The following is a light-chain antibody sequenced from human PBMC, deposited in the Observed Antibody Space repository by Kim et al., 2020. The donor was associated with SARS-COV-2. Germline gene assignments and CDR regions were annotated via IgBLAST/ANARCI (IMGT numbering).Light chain of an antibody. V-gene: IGLV3-1*01. CDR2: QDI. J-gene: IGLJ7*01. Sequence: VAPGQTASITCSGDKLGDKYACWYQQKPGQSPVLVIYQDIKRPSGIPERFSGSNSGNTATLTISGTQAMDEADYYCQAWDSSTGVFGGGTQLTVL. CDR3: QAWDSSTGV. CDR1: KLGDKY.